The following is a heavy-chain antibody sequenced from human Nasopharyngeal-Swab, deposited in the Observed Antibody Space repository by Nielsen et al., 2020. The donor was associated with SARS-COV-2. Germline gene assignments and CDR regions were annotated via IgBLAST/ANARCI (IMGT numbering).Heavy chain of an antibody. J-gene: IGHJ4*02. D-gene: IGHD4-17*01. CDR1: GFTFSSYA. Sequence: GGSLRLSCAASGFTFSSYAMSWVRQAPGKGLEWVSAISGSGGSPYYADSVKGRFTISRDNSKNTLYLQMNSLRAEDTAVYYCAKGRHLMTTVTTVDYWGQGTLVTVSS. CDR2: ISGSGGSP. CDR3: AKGRHLMTTVTTVDY. V-gene: IGHV3-23*01.